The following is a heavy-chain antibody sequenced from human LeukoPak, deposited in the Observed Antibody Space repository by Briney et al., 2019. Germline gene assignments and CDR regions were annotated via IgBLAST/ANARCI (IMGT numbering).Heavy chain of an antibody. D-gene: IGHD3-22*01. CDR1: GFTFSNYD. Sequence: GGSLRLSCAASGFTFSNYDVHWVRQAPGKGLEWVAVISYEGSNKYFTDSVKGRFTISRDNSKNTLYLQMNSLRDEDTAVYYCANGESNGYYYSMPAFDYWGQGTLVTVSS. CDR2: ISYEGSNK. J-gene: IGHJ4*02. V-gene: IGHV3-30*18. CDR3: ANGESNGYYYSMPAFDY.